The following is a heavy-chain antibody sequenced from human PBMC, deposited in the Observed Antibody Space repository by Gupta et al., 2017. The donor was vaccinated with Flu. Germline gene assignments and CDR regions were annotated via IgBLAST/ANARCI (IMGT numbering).Heavy chain of an antibody. CDR1: GFTFSSFG. D-gene: IGHD2-8*02. J-gene: IGHJ5*02. Sequence: QVQLVESGGGVVQPGRSLRLSCAASGFTFSSFGMPWVRQAPGKGLEWVALIWNHGSKYFYAESVKGRFTISRDNSKNTLYLQMDSLRAEDTAVYYCARFSGGHCTGTGCSHWGWFDPWGQGTLVTVSS. CDR3: ARFSGGHCTGTGCSHWGWFDP. CDR2: IWNHGSKY. V-gene: IGHV3-33*01.